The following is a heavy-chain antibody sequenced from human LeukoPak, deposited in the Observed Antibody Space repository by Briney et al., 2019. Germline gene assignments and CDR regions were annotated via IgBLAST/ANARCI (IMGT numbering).Heavy chain of an antibody. CDR3: ARDSVAAAGTLGY. V-gene: IGHV1-18*01. CDR2: ISAYNGNT. CDR1: GYTFTSYG. Sequence: ASVKVSCKASGYTFTSYGISWVRQAPGQGLEWMGWISAYNGNTNYAQKLQGRVTITADKSTSTAYMELSSLRSEDTAVYYCARDSVAAAGTLGYWGQGTLVTVSS. D-gene: IGHD6-13*01. J-gene: IGHJ4*02.